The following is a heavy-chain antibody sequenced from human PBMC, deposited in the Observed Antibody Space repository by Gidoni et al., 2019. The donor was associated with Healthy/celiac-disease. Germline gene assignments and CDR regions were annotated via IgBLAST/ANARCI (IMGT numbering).Heavy chain of an antibody. CDR3: ASESITIFGVVKYYYYGMDV. CDR2: IYYSGII. CDR1: VGFISSSSYY. V-gene: IGHV4-39*01. Sequence: HLQLQESGPGLVKPSETLSLTCTVSVGFISSSSYYWGWNRQPPGKDLEWIGSIYYSGIIYFNPSLKSRVTISVDTSKNQFSLKRSSVTAADTAVYYCASESITIFGVVKYYYYGMDVWGQRTTVTVSS. D-gene: IGHD3-3*01. J-gene: IGHJ6*02.